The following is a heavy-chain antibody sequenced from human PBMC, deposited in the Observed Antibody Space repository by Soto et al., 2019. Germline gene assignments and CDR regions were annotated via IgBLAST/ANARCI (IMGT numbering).Heavy chain of an antibody. CDR3: ARVCLEWQGSYYYYYYMDV. Sequence: SETLSLTCAVSSGSISSSNWWSWVRQPPGKGLEWIGEIYHSGSTNYNPSLKSRVTISVDKSKNQFSLKLSSVTAADTAVYYCARVCLEWQGSYYYYYYMDVWGKGTTVTVSS. CDR1: SGSISSSNW. V-gene: IGHV4-4*02. J-gene: IGHJ6*03. D-gene: IGHD3-3*01. CDR2: IYHSGST.